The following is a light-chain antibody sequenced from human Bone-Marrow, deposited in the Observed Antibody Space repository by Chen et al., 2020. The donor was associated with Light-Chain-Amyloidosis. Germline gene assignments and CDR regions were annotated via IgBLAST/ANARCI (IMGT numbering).Light chain of an antibody. J-gene: IGKJ4*01. CDR2: GSS. Sequence: EIVLTQSPGTLSLSPGEGANLSCRASQTISSNYLTWYQQKFGQAPRLLIYGSSSRATGIPDRFTGSGSGTDFTLTINRLEPDDFAMYYCHQYGTSPLTFGGGTKVEIK. CDR1: QTISSNY. V-gene: IGKV3-20*01. CDR3: HQYGTSPLT.